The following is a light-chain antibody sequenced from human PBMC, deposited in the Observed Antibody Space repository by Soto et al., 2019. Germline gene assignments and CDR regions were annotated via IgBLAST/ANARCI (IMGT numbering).Light chain of an antibody. CDR1: SSNIGGAYD. CDR3: GSWDSSLSAGQV. Sequence: QSVLTQPPSVSGAPGQRVTISRTGSSSNIGGAYDVHWYQQLPGTAPKLLFYADKYRPSGVPDRFSGSKSGTSATLGITGLQTGDEADYYCGSWDSSLSAGQVFGGGTKLTVL. CDR2: ADK. J-gene: IGLJ2*01. V-gene: IGLV1-40*01.